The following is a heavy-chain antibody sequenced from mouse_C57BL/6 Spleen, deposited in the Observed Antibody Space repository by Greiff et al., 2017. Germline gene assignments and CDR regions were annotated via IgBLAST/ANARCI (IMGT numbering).Heavy chain of an antibody. CDR1: GYTFTSYW. J-gene: IGHJ2*01. D-gene: IGHD2-4*01. V-gene: IGHV1-74*01. CDR2: IHPSDSDT. CDR3: AIWGICYDYDDYIDY. Sequence: VQLLQPGAELVKPGASVKVSCKASGYTFTSYWMHWVKQRPGQGLGWIGRIHPSDSDTNYNQKFKGKATLTVDKSSSTACLQLSSLISEDSAVYYCAIWGICYDYDDYIDYWGQGTTLTVSS.